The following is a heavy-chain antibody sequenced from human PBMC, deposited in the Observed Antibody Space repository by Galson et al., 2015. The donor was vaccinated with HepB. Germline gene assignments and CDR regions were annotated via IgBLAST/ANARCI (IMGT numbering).Heavy chain of an antibody. Sequence: SLRLSCAASGFNFSSYGMHWVRQAPGKGLEWVAVISYGGSNKYYADSVKGRFTISRDNSKNTVYLQMNSLRAEDTAVYYCAKESVCSGGNCYSPPLLDAFDIWGQGTMVTVSS. CDR3: AKESVCSGGNCYSPPLLDAFDI. CDR2: ISYGGSNK. V-gene: IGHV3-30*18. D-gene: IGHD2-15*01. CDR1: GFNFSSYG. J-gene: IGHJ3*02.